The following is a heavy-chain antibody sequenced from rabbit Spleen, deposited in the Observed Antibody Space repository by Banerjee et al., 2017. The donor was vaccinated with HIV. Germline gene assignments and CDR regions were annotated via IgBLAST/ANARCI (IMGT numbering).Heavy chain of an antibody. CDR3: ARDSGTSFSSYGMDL. V-gene: IGHV1S40*01. CDR1: GFSFSSGDW. D-gene: IGHD8-1*01. J-gene: IGHJ6*01. CDR2: IDTGSSGFT. Sequence: QSLEESGGDLVKPGASLTLTCTASGFSFSSGDWMYWVRQAPGKGLEWIACIDTGSSGFTYFASWAKGRFTISKTSSTTVTLQVTSLTAADTATYFCARDSGTSFSSYGMDLWGPGTLVTVS.